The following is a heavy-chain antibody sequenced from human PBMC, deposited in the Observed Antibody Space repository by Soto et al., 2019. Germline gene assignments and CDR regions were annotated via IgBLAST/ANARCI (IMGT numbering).Heavy chain of an antibody. D-gene: IGHD3-9*01. CDR3: ARDLEYYDILAGPNERYNAFDI. J-gene: IGHJ3*02. Sequence: ASVKVSCKASGGTFSSYAISWVRQAPGQGLEWMGGIIPIFGTANYAQKFQGRVTITADESTSTAYMELSSLRSEDTAVYYCARDLEYYDILAGPNERYNAFDIWGQGTMVTVSS. CDR2: IIPIFGTA. CDR1: GGTFSSYA. V-gene: IGHV1-69*13.